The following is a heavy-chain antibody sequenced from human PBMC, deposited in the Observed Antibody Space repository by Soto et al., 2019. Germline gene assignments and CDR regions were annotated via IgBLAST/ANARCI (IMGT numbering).Heavy chain of an antibody. CDR1: GFTFSSYA. Sequence: QVQLVESGGGVVQPGRSLRLSCAASGFTFSSYAMYWVRQAPGKGLEWVAVISYDGNNKYYADSVKGRFTISRDNSKXTXXXQXXRLRAEDTAVYYCARAECDGGSCYTLVGLRYGMDVWGQGTTVTVSS. V-gene: IGHV3-30-3*01. D-gene: IGHD2-15*01. CDR3: ARAECDGGSCYTLVGLRYGMDV. CDR2: ISYDGNNK. J-gene: IGHJ6*02.